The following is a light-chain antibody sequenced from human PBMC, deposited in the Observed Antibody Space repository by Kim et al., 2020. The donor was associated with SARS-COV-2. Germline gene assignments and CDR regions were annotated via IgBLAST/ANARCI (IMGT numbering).Light chain of an antibody. CDR1: QSVSSY. Sequence: EIVLTQSPATPSLSPGERATLSCRASQSVSSYLAWYQQKPGQARRLLIYDASNRATGIPARFSGSGSGTDFTLTISSLEPEDFAVYYCQQRSNWLTFGGGTKLEI. J-gene: IGKJ4*01. V-gene: IGKV3-11*01. CDR2: DAS. CDR3: QQRSNWLT.